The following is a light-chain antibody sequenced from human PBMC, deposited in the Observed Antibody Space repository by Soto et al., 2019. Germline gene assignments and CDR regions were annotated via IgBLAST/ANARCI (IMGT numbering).Light chain of an antibody. CDR1: QSLLHSDGYNY. Sequence: DIVMTQSPLSLPVTPGEPASISCRSSQSLLHSDGYNYLDWYLQKPGQSPHLLIYLGSNRASGVPDRFSGSGSGTDFTLTISRVEAEDVGVYYCMQALQTPRTFGQGTKLDIK. CDR3: MQALQTPRT. J-gene: IGKJ2*01. CDR2: LGS. V-gene: IGKV2-28*01.